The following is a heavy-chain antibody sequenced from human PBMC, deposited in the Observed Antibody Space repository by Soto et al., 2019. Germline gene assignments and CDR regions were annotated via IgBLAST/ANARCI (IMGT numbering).Heavy chain of an antibody. D-gene: IGHD3-22*01. J-gene: IGHJ6*02. CDR3: AKDLDPRITMIVVVGQPIGDNYYVMDV. CDR1: GFTFISHA. V-gene: IGHV3-23*01. Sequence: GGSLRLSCAASGFTFISHAMSWVLQATGKGLGWVSAISGSGGSTYYADSVKGRFTISRYNSKNTLYLQMNSLRAEDTAVYYCAKDLDPRITMIVVVGQPIGDNYYVMDVWGQGTTVTVS. CDR2: ISGSGGST.